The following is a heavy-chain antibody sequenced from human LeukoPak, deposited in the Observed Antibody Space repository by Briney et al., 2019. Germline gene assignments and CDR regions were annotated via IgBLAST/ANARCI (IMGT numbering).Heavy chain of an antibody. D-gene: IGHD6-13*01. Sequence: PGGSLRLSCAASGFTFSSYAMNWVRQAPGKGLQWVSSISGSGVNTYYADSVNGRFTISRDNSKDTLYLQMNSLRAEDTAVYYCAKDPDGQYTSSWYTVDYWGQGTLVTVSS. V-gene: IGHV3-23*01. CDR1: GFTFSSYA. CDR3: AKDPDGQYTSSWYTVDY. CDR2: ISGSGVNT. J-gene: IGHJ4*02.